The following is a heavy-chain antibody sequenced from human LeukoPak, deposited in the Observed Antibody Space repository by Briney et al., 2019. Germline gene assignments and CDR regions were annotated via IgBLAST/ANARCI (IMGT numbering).Heavy chain of an antibody. CDR2: ISYDGSNK. V-gene: IGHV3-30*18. J-gene: IGHJ4*02. CDR3: ANTDY. CDR1: GFIFSSYG. Sequence: GRSLRLSCAASGFIFSSYGMHWVRQAPGKGLEWVAVISYDGSNKYYADSVKGRFTISRDNSKNTLYLQMNSLRAEDTAVYYCANTDYWGQGTLVTVSS.